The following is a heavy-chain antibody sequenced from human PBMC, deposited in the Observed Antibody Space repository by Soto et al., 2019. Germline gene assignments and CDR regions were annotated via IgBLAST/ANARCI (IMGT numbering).Heavy chain of an antibody. CDR1: GDSVSSNSAS. J-gene: IGHJ4*02. V-gene: IGHV6-1*01. Sequence: SQTLSLTCAISGDSVSSNSASWNLIRQSPSRGLEWLGRTYYRSKWYNDYAVSVKSRITINPDTSKNQFSLQLNSVTPEDTAVYYCAREKLELGFTFDYWGQGTLVTVSS. D-gene: IGHD1-7*01. CDR2: TYYRSKWYN. CDR3: AREKLELGFTFDY.